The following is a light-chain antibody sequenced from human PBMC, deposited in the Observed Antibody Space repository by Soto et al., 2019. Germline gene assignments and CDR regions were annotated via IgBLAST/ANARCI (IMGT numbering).Light chain of an antibody. CDR1: QSISSW. J-gene: IGKJ5*01. CDR3: QQYNSYSIP. V-gene: IGKV1-5*01. Sequence: DIQMTQSPSTLSASVGDRVTITCRASQSISSWLAWYQQKPGKAPKVLIYDASSLESGVPSRFSGSGSGTEFTLTISSLQPDDFATYYCQQYNSYSIPFGQGTRLAIK. CDR2: DAS.